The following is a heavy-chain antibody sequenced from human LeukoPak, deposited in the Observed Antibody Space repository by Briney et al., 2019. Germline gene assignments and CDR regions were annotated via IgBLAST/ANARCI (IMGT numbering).Heavy chain of an antibody. D-gene: IGHD2-2*01. V-gene: IGHV3-23*01. J-gene: IGHJ4*02. CDR2: ITGSGTGT. CDR1: KFTFSSYA. Sequence: GGSLRVSCAASKFTFSSYAMTWVRQAPGQGLQWVSTITGSGTGTFYTDSVKGRLTISRDNSKNTLYLQMNSLRAEDTAVFYCARSGYCTGPSCYYDYWGQGTLVTVSS. CDR3: ARSGYCTGPSCYYDY.